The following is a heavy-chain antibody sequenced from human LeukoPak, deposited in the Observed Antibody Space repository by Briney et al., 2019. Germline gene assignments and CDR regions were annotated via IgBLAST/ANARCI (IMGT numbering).Heavy chain of an antibody. Sequence: SETLSLTCTVSGGSVSGYYCSWIRQPAGKGLEWIGRIYSTGRTDYNASLKSRVTMSVDTSKNQFSLKLSSVTAADTAVYYCARMSYDRTGEGRANLYYYYMAVWGKGTTVTVSS. J-gene: IGHJ6*03. D-gene: IGHD3-3*01. CDR1: GGSVSGYY. CDR2: IYSTGRT. CDR3: ARMSYDRTGEGRANLYYYYMAV. V-gene: IGHV4-4*07.